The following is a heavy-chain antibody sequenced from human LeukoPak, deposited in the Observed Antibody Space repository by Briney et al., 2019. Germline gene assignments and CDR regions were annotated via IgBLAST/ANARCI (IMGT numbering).Heavy chain of an antibody. J-gene: IGHJ4*02. CDR2: ISSSGSTI. V-gene: IGHV3-48*03. CDR3: AVGYSSGWYFDY. Sequence: AGGSLRLSCAASGFTFSSYEMNWVRQAPGKGLEWVSYISSSGSTIYYADSVKGRFTISRDNAKNSLYLQMNSLRAEDTALYYCAVGYSSGWYFDYWGQGTLVTVSS. CDR1: GFTFSSYE. D-gene: IGHD6-19*01.